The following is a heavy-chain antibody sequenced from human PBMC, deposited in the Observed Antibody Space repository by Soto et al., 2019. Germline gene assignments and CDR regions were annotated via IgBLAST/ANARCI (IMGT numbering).Heavy chain of an antibody. CDR2: IYYSGST. CDR1: GGSISSSY. CDR3: ARLNAGTTYYYYGMDV. Sequence: PSETLSLTCTVSGGSISSSYWSWIRQPPGKGLEWIGSIYYSGSTYYNPSLKSRVTISVDTSKNQFSLKLSSVTAADTALYYCARLNAGTTYYYYGMDVWGQGTTVTVSS. J-gene: IGHJ6*02. D-gene: IGHD1-7*01. V-gene: IGHV4-39*01.